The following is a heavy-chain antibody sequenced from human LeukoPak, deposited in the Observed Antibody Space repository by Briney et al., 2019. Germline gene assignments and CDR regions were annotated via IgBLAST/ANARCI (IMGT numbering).Heavy chain of an antibody. CDR3: ARHAIVVVTATDYFDY. CDR2: FYYSGST. CDR1: GGSVSNNYYA. J-gene: IGHJ4*02. V-gene: IGHV4-39*01. D-gene: IGHD2-21*02. Sequence: KPSETLSLTCTVSGGSVSNNYYAWGWIRQPPGKGLEWIGSFYYSGSTYYNPSLKSRVTTSVDTSKNQFSLKVSSVTAADTAVYYCARHAIVVVTATDYFDYWGQGTLVAVSS.